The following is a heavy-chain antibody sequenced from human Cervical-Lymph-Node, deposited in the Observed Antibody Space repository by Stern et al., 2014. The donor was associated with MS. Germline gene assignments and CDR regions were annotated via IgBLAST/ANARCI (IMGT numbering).Heavy chain of an antibody. V-gene: IGHV4-61*02. CDR1: GGSISSGSYY. CDR2: IYTSGST. Sequence: QVQLQESGPGLVKPSQTLSLTCTVSGGSISSGSYYWSWIRQPAGKGLEWIGRIYTSGSTNYNPSLKSRVTIPGDTSKNQFSLNMSSVTAADTAVYYCARDGGYQFDYWGQGTLVTVSS. D-gene: IGHD5-12*01. CDR3: ARDGGYQFDY. J-gene: IGHJ4*02.